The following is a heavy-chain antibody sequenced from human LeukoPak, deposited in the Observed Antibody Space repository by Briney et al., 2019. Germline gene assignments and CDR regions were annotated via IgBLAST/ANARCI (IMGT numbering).Heavy chain of an antibody. CDR2: INGDGTGT. Sequence: GGSLRLSCAASGFTFSGSAMHWVRQASGKGLVWVSRINGDGTGTTHADSVKGRFTISRDNAKNSLYLQMNSLRAEDTAVYYCARSPYGDYVGYWGQGTLVTVSS. D-gene: IGHD4-17*01. CDR1: GFTFSGSA. CDR3: ARSPYGDYVGY. V-gene: IGHV3-74*01. J-gene: IGHJ4*02.